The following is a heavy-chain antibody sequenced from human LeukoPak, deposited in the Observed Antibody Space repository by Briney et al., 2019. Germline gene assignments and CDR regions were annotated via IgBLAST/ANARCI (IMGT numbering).Heavy chain of an antibody. Sequence: SETLSLTCTVSGGSISSSSHYWGWIRQPPGKGLEWIGSIYYSGSTYYNPSLKSRVTISVDTSKNQFSLKLSSVTAADTAVYYCARGQLWFGESLPFDYWGQGTLVTVSS. D-gene: IGHD3-10*01. CDR2: IYYSGST. CDR3: ARGQLWFGESLPFDY. V-gene: IGHV4-39*01. CDR1: GGSISSSSHY. J-gene: IGHJ4*02.